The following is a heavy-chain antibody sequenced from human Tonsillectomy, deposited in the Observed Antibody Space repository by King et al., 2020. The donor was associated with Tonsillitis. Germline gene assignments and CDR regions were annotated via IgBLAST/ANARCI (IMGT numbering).Heavy chain of an antibody. V-gene: IGHV3-23*04. D-gene: IGHD1-1*01. CDR3: AKVLFTSATSLNSAAIDH. J-gene: IGHJ4*02. CDR1: GFTFSNYA. CDR2: VSGSGGST. Sequence: VQLVESGGGSVQPGGSLRLSCAASGFTFSNYAMNWVRQAPGKGLEWVSGVSGSGGSTYYADSVKGRFTVSSDNSKNTLFLQINSRRAEDTAGYYCAKVLFTSATSLNSAAIDHWGQGTLVTVSS.